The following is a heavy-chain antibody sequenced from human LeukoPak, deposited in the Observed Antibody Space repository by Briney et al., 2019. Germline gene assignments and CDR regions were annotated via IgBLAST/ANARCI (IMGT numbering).Heavy chain of an antibody. CDR3: ARDRGVGSSDY. V-gene: IGHV4-61*10. Sequence: SETLSLTCTVSGGSISSGSYYWSWIRQPAGKGLEWIGYIYYSGSTNYNPSLKSRVTISVDTSKNQFSLKLSSVTAADTAVYYCARDRGVGSSDYWGQGTLVTVSS. CDR2: IYYSGST. J-gene: IGHJ4*02. D-gene: IGHD2-15*01. CDR1: GGSISSGSYY.